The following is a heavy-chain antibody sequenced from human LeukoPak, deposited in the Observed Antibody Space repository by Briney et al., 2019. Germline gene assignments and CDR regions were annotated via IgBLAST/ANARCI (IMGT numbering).Heavy chain of an antibody. CDR1: GGTFSSYA. D-gene: IGHD2-8*02. CDR2: INPNSGGT. Sequence: GASVKVSCKASGGTFSSYAISWVRQAPGQGLEWMGGINPNSGGTNYAHKFQGRVTMTSDTSISTVYMDLSSLNSDDTAVYYCARDVGSLVVDYWGQGTLVPVSS. V-gene: IGHV1-2*07. CDR3: ARDVGSLVVDY. J-gene: IGHJ4*02.